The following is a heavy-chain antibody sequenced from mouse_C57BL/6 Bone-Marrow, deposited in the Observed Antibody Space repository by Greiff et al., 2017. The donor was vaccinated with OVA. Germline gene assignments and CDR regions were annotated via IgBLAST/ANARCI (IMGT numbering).Heavy chain of an antibody. D-gene: IGHD2-5*01. CDR3: AGIVRGPYWYFDV. Sequence: VQLQQPGAELVKPGASVKLSCKASGYTFTSYWMHWVKQRPGQGLEWIGMIHPNSGSTNYNEKFKSKATLTVDKSSSTAYMQLSSLTSEDSAVYYCAGIVRGPYWYFDVWGTGTTVTVSS. J-gene: IGHJ1*03. V-gene: IGHV1-64*01. CDR1: GYTFTSYW. CDR2: IHPNSGST.